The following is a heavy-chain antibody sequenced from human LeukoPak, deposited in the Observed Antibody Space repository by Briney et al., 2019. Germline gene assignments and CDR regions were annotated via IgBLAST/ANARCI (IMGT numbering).Heavy chain of an antibody. D-gene: IGHD3-22*01. J-gene: IGHJ4*02. CDR1: GYTFTNYA. CDR2: INTGNGNT. V-gene: IGHV1-3*03. CDR3: ARGDPYYYDSRGYYVFDY. Sequence: GASVKVSCKAYGYTFTNYAMHWVRQAPGQGLEWMGWINTGNGNTKYSQEFQGRVTITRDTSASAAYMEVSSLRSEDMAVYYCARGDPYYYDSRGYYVFDYWGQGTLVTVSS.